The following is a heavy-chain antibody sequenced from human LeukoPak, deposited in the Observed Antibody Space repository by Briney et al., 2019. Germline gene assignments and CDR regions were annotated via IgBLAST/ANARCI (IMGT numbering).Heavy chain of an antibody. J-gene: IGHJ4*02. CDR2: IYYSGST. CDR1: GGSISSYY. CDR3: AREGYSSSWTRGHFDY. Sequence: PSETLSLTCTVSGGSISSYYWSWIRQPPGKGLEWIGYIYYSGSTNYNPSLKSRVTISVDTSKNQFSLKLSSVTAADTAVYYCAREGYSSSWTRGHFDYWGQGTLVTVSS. V-gene: IGHV4-59*12. D-gene: IGHD6-13*01.